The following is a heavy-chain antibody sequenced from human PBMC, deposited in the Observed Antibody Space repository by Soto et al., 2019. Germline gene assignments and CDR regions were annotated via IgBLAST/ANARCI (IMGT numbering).Heavy chain of an antibody. D-gene: IGHD6-13*01. CDR2: TYYRSRWYS. CDR3: ARGVRRPSSWYSDY. Sequence: PSQTLSLTRVGSGDTVSSNSVAWNWVRQSPSRGLGWLGRTYYRSRWYSDYAVSVRSRIDINADTSKNQFSLKLSSVTAADTAVYYCARGVRRPSSWYSDYWGQGTLVTVSS. V-gene: IGHV6-1*01. J-gene: IGHJ4*02. CDR1: GDTVSSNSVA.